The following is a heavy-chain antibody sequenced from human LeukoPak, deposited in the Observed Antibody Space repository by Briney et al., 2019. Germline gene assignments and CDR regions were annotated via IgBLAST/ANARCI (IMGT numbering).Heavy chain of an antibody. CDR3: AKDVAHYMDV. CDR1: GFTFSSYG. J-gene: IGHJ6*03. CDR2: IRYDGSNK. V-gene: IGHV3-30*02. Sequence: GGSMRLSCAASGFTFSSYGMHWVRQARGKGLEWVAFIRYDGSNKYYADSVKGRFTISRDNSKNTLYLQTNSLTAEDTAVYYCAKDVAHYMDVWGKGTTVTVSS.